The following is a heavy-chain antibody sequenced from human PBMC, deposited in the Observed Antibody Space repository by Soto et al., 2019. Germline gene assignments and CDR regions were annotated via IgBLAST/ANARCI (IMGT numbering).Heavy chain of an antibody. Sequence: PGESLKISCKGSGYSFTSYWISWVRQMPGKGLEWMGRIDPSDSYTNYSPSFQGHVTISADKSISTAYLQWSSLKASDTAMYYCARHVPDILVVPAAPKYYYYYGMDVWGQGTTVTVSS. CDR3: ARHVPDILVVPAAPKYYYYYGMDV. CDR1: GYSFTSYW. V-gene: IGHV5-10-1*01. J-gene: IGHJ6*02. D-gene: IGHD2-2*01. CDR2: IDPSDSYT.